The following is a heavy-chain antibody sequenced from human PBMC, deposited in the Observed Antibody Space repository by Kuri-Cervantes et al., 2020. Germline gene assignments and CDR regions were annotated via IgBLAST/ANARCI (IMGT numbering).Heavy chain of an antibody. CDR3: ASEGVGTRAPRFDY. V-gene: IGHV4-61*03. J-gene: IGHJ4*02. CDR2: IYYSGST. D-gene: IGHD1-26*01. CDR1: GSSISSGVYS. Sequence: ESLKISCAVAGSSISSGVYSWSWIRQPPGKGLEWIGYIYYSGSTNYNPSLKIRFAISVDTAKNHLSLKLNSVTAADTAVYYCASEGVGTRAPRFDYWGQGTLVTVSS.